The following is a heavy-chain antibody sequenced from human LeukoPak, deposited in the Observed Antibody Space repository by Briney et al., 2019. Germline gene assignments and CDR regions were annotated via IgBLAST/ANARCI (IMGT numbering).Heavy chain of an antibody. V-gene: IGHV3-23*01. CDR2: ISGSGGST. D-gene: IGHD1-26*01. CDR3: AKSTRPGIVGATNPSLGY. Sequence: GGSLRLSCAASEFTFSNYWMSWVRQAPGKGLEWVSAISGSGGSTYYADSVKGRFTISRDNSKNTLYLQMNSLRAEDTAVYYCAKSTRPGIVGATNPSLGYWGQGTLVTVSS. J-gene: IGHJ4*02. CDR1: EFTFSNYW.